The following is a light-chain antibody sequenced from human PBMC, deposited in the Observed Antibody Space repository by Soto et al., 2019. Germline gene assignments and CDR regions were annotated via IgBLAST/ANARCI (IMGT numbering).Light chain of an antibody. Sequence: EIVLTQSPGSLSLSPGDRATLSCRASQSVSSSYLAWYQQKPGQSPRLLIYGASSRATGIPDRFSGSGSGTDFTLTISRLEPEDSAVYYCQQYGSSPPVTFGGGTKVEIK. J-gene: IGKJ4*01. CDR3: QQYGSSPPVT. CDR2: GAS. CDR1: QSVSSSY. V-gene: IGKV3-20*01.